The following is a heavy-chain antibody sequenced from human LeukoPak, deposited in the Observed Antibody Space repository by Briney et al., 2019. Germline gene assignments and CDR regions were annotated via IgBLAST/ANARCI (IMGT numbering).Heavy chain of an antibody. CDR2: IKSKTDGGTT. CDR3: TTDPHYDFWSGYYTDPFDY. Sequence: GGSLRLSCAASGFTFSNAWMSWVRQAPGKGLEWVGRIKSKTDGGTTDYAAPVKGRFTISRDDSKNTLYLQMNSLKTEDTAVYYCTTDPHYDFWSGYYTDPFDYWGQGTLVTVSS. J-gene: IGHJ4*02. V-gene: IGHV3-15*01. D-gene: IGHD3-3*01. CDR1: GFTFSNAW.